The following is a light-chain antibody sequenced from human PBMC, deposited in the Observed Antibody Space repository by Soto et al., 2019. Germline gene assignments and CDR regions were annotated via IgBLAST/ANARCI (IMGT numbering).Light chain of an antibody. CDR1: QSVTSSY. CDR3: KQRSNWPPT. Sequence: EIVLTQSPGTLSLSPGERATLSCRASQSVTSSYLAWYQQKPGQAHRLLIYDAYNRATGIPARFSGSGSGTDFTLTIRSLEPEDFAVYYCKQRSNWPPTFGPGTKVDIK. J-gene: IGKJ3*01. CDR2: DAY. V-gene: IGKV3-11*01.